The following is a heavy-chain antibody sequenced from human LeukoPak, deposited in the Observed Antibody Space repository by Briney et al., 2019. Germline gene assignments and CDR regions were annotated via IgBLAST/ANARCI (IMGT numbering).Heavy chain of an antibody. CDR1: GGSISSSSYY. CDR3: ARDDYGGIDY. V-gene: IGHV4-31*03. J-gene: IGHJ4*02. D-gene: IGHD4-23*01. Sequence: SETLSLTCTVSGGSISSSSYYWSWIRQHPGKGLEWIGYIYYSGSTYYNPSLKSRVTISVDTSKNQFSLKLSSVTAADTAVYYCARDDYGGIDYWGQGTLVTVSS. CDR2: IYYSGST.